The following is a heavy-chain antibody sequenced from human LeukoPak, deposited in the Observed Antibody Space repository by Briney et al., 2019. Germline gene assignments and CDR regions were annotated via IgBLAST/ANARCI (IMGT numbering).Heavy chain of an antibody. Sequence: GGSLRLSCAASGFSLSNYAMGWVRQAPGKGLEWVSFISASGGSTYYADSVKGRFTISRDNSKNTLYLQMNSLRVEDTATYYCSPPRGDSSGYYYVYWGPGTLVTVSS. D-gene: IGHD3-22*01. J-gene: IGHJ4*02. CDR1: GFSLSNYA. CDR3: SPPRGDSSGYYYVY. V-gene: IGHV3-23*01. CDR2: ISASGGST.